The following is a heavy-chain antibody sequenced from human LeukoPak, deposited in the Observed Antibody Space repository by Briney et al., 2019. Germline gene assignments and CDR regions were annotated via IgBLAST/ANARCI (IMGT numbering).Heavy chain of an antibody. CDR2: IIPILGIA. CDR3: ARGLRLRLGELSLYY. V-gene: IGHV1-69*04. D-gene: IGHD3-16*02. CDR1: GGTFSSYA. J-gene: IGHJ4*02. Sequence: SVKVSCKASGGTFSSYAISWVRQAPGQGLEWMGRIIPILGIANYAQKFQGRVTITADKSTSTAYMELSSLRSEDTAVYYCARGLRLRLGELSLYYWGQGTLVTVSS.